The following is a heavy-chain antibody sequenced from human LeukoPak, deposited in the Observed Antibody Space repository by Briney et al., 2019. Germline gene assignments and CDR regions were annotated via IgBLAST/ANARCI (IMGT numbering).Heavy chain of an antibody. CDR2: INSDGSST. D-gene: IGHD4-17*01. V-gene: IGHV3-74*01. Sequence: AGGSLRLSCAASGFTFSSYWMHWVRQAPGKGLVWVSRINSDGSSTSYADSVKGRFTISKDNAKNSLYLQMNSLRAEDTAVYYCARAGWTVTTVDYWGQGTLVTVSS. CDR1: GFTFSSYW. CDR3: ARAGWTVTTVDY. J-gene: IGHJ4*02.